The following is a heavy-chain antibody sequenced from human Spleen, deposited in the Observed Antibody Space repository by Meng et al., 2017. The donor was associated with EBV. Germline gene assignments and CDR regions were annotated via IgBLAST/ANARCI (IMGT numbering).Heavy chain of an antibody. Sequence: LGAGPGRVEPSGALSPICPASSGSTSGNNWFWGWIHKPRGMGLGCIGGMSYRGDTIYTPSVKSRVTISVEQSKNTFSLNLTSVTAADTAIYYCARPYVSTDYFSRWGQGALVTVSS. V-gene: IGHV4-39*07. D-gene: IGHD3-22*01. CDR3: ARPYVSTDYFSR. CDR1: SGSTSGNNWF. J-gene: IGHJ4*02. CDR2: MSYRGDT.